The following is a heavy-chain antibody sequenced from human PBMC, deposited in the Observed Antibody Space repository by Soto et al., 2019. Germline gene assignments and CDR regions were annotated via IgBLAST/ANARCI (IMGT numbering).Heavy chain of an antibody. Sequence: PGGSLRLSCAASGFTFSSYAISGVRRAPGKGLEWVAAIWSDGSNKYYADSVKGRFTTSRDNSKNTLYLQMNSLRAEDTAVYYCARDHYDYVWGSYRFDYWGQGTLVTVSS. CDR2: IWSDGSNK. V-gene: IGHV3-33*08. CDR1: GFTFSSYA. J-gene: IGHJ4*02. CDR3: ARDHYDYVWGSYRFDY. D-gene: IGHD3-16*02.